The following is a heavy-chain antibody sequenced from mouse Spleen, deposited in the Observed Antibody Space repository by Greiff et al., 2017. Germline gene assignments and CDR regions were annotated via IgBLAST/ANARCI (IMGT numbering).Heavy chain of an antibody. CDR3: ATGGDYDDWFAY. D-gene: IGHD2-4*01. V-gene: IGHV1-53*01. Sequence: QVQLQQPGTELVKPGASVKLSCKASGYTFTSYWMHWVTQRPGHGLEWIGNINPSNGCTNYNEKFKSKATLTVDKTSSPAYMQLSSLTCEDSAVHYCATGGDYDDWFAYWGRGTLVTVSA. CDR1: GYTFTSYW. CDR2: INPSNGCT. J-gene: IGHJ3*01.